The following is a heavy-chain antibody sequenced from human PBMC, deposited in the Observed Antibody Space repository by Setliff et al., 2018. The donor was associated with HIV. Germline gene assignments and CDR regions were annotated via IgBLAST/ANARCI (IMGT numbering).Heavy chain of an antibody. CDR2: IYTSGST. Sequence: PSETLSLTCTVSGASINNYYWSWIRRSPAKGLEWIGLIYTSGSTKYNPSLKSRVTISVDTSKNHFSLKLNSVTAADTAVYYCAKSVDTTMDDYYYVDIWGTGTTVTAP. V-gene: IGHV4-4*09. J-gene: IGHJ6*03. CDR3: AKSVDTTMDDYYYVDI. CDR1: GASINNYY. D-gene: IGHD5-18*01.